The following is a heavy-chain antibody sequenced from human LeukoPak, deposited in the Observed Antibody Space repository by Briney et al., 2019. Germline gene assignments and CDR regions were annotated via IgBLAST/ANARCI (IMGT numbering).Heavy chain of an antibody. CDR2: INHSGST. CDR1: GGPFSGYY. CDR3: ARLPPPNGSGLMDV. D-gene: IGHD3-10*01. J-gene: IGHJ6*03. Sequence: SETLSLTCTVSGGPFSGYYWSWIRQPPGKGLEWIGEINHSGSTNYNPSLKSRVTISVDTSKNQFSLKLSSVTAADTALYYCARLPPPNGSGLMDVWGKGTTVTVSS. V-gene: IGHV4-34*01.